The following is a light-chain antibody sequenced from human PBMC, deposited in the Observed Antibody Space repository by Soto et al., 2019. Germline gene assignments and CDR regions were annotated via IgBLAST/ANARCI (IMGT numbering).Light chain of an antibody. Sequence: QAVVTQPPSVSAAPGQKVTISCSGSSSNIGSNYVSWYQQLPGTAPKLLIYDDNKRPSGIPDRFSGSKSGTSATLGITGLQTGDEADYYCGTWDSSLSAGVFGGVTKVTVL. CDR2: DDN. V-gene: IGLV1-51*01. CDR1: SSNIGSNY. J-gene: IGLJ2*01. CDR3: GTWDSSLSAGV.